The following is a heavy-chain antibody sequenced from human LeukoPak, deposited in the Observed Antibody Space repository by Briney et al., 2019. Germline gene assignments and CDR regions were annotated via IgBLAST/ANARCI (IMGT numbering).Heavy chain of an antibody. V-gene: IGHV3-30-3*01. Sequence: PGGSLRLSCAASGFTFNYYALHWVRQAPGKGLEWEASISSEGDNKHYLESVKGRFTISRDNSKNTLYLQMHNPRAEDTAIYYCAKDKTNFFYYLDVWSTGTTVIVSS. CDR3: AKDKTNFFYYLDV. CDR1: GFTFNYYA. CDR2: ISSEGDNK. J-gene: IGHJ6*03.